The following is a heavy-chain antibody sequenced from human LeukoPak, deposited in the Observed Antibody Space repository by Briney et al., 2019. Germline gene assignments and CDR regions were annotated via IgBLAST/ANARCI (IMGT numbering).Heavy chain of an antibody. V-gene: IGHV4-34*01. CDR1: GGSFSGYH. Sequence: PSETLSLTCAVYGGSFSGYHWRWIRQPPGKGLEWIGEINHSGSTNYNPSLKSRVTISVDTSKNQFSLKLSSVTAADTAVYYCARGSTVGKHYYFDYWGQGTLVTVSS. J-gene: IGHJ4*02. CDR2: INHSGST. CDR3: ARGSTVGKHYYFDY. D-gene: IGHD4-17*01.